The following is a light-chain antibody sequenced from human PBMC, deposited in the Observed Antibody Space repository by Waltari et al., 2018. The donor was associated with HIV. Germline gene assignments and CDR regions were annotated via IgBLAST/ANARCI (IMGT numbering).Light chain of an antibody. CDR1: SSNFGSDAL. CDR3: CSCPRSGIRYV. J-gene: IGLJ1*01. Sequence: QSALTQPAPVSGSPGQSITISCTGTSSNFGSDALVPWYQQHPGEAPKLIIYEVTKRPSGVSNRFSGSKSGNTASLTISGLQAEDEADYYCCSCPRSGIRYVFGTGTKVTVL. CDR2: EVT. V-gene: IGLV2-23*02.